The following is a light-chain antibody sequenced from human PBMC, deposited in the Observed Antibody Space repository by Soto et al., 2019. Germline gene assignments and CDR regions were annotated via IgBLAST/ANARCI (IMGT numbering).Light chain of an antibody. CDR2: AVS. CDR3: AAWDDSLNGPL. J-gene: IGLJ2*01. Sequence: QSVLTQPRSVSGSPGQSVTISCTGTNSDVGRYNFVSWYQQLPGKAPKLLISAVSQRPSGVPDRFSGSKSGNTASLAISGLQSEDEADYYCAAWDDSLNGPLFGGGTKLTVL. V-gene: IGLV2-11*01. CDR1: NSDVGRYNF.